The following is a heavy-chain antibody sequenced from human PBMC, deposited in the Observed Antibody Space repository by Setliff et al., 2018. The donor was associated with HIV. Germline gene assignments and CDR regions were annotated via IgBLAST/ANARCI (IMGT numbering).Heavy chain of an antibody. J-gene: IGHJ4*02. CDR3: ATSAVAGLFDY. CDR1: GGSFTNFY. D-gene: IGHD6-19*01. V-gene: IGHV4-34*01. CDR2: INHSGIT. Sequence: SETLSLTCVVYGGSFTNFYWSWIRQPPGKGLECIGEINHSGITNYNPSLKSRVTISVDTSKNQFSLKLRSVTAADTAVYYCATSAVAGLFDYWGQGTLVTVSS.